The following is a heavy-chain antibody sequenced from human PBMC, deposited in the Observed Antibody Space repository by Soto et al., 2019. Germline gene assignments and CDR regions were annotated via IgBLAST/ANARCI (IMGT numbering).Heavy chain of an antibody. Sequence: SETLSLTCTVSGFSISSGYYWGWVRQPPGKGLEWIGSMYQSGTTYYNPSLKSRVTISINTSKNQFSLKLTAVTAADTAVYYCARDWYRDGYKGGYFDYWGQGTLVTVSS. D-gene: IGHD1-26*01. J-gene: IGHJ4*02. CDR3: ARDWYRDGYKGGYFDY. CDR1: GFSISSGYY. CDR2: MYQSGTT. V-gene: IGHV4-38-2*02.